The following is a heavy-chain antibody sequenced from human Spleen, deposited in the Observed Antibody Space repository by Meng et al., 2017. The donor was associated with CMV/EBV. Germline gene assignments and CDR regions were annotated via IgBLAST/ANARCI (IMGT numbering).Heavy chain of an antibody. CDR1: GFTFSSYW. CDR3: ARVGGEDGMDV. Sequence: GGSLRISCAASGFTFSSYWMHWVRQAPGKGLVWVSRINSDGSSTSYADSVKGRFTISRDNAKNTLYLQMNSLRAEDTAVYYCARVGGEDGMDVWGQGTTVTVSS. J-gene: IGHJ6*02. V-gene: IGHV3-74*01. CDR2: INSDGSST. D-gene: IGHD3-16*01.